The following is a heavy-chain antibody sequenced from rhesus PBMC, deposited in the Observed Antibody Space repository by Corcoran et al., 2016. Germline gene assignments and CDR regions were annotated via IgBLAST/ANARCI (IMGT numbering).Heavy chain of an antibody. CDR3: ARCDNNRFDY. CDR2: INGNSGST. CDR1: GGSFSSYW. Sequence: QLQLQESGPGLVKPSETLSLTCAVSGGSFSSYWWSWIRQPPGKGLEWIGEINGNSGSTNHTPSLKSRVAISKDASKNQCSLKLSSVTAADTAVYYCARCDNNRFDYWGQGVLVTVSS. V-gene: IGHV4-80*01. D-gene: IGHD1-26*01. J-gene: IGHJ4*01.